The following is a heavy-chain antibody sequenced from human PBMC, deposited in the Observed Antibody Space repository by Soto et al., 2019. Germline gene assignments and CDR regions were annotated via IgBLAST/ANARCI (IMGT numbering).Heavy chain of an antibody. J-gene: IGHJ4*02. CDR3: AHSVVAGLGYYFDY. CDR2: IYWDDDK. CDR1: GFSLSSTRVA. Sequence: QITLKESGPTLVKPTQTLTLTCTFSGFSLSSTRVAVGWIRQPPGKALEWLALIYWDDDKRYSPFLKSRLTITNDTSKTQVVLTMTTMDPVDTATYYCAHSVVAGLGYYFDYWGQGTLVTVSS. V-gene: IGHV2-5*02. D-gene: IGHD6-19*01.